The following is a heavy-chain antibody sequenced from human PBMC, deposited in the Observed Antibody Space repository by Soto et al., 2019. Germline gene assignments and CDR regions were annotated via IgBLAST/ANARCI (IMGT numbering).Heavy chain of an antibody. J-gene: IGHJ6*02. CDR3: ARSACPQGLAFGYYYGMDV. CDR2: IDPSDSYT. CDR1: GYSFTSYW. V-gene: IGHV5-10-1*01. Sequence: PGESLKISCKGSGYSFTSYWISWVRQMPGKGLEWMGRIDPSDSYTNYSPSFQGHVTISADKSISIAYLQWSSLKASDTAMYYCARSACPQGLAFGYYYGMDVWGQGTTVTVSS. D-gene: IGHD6-19*01.